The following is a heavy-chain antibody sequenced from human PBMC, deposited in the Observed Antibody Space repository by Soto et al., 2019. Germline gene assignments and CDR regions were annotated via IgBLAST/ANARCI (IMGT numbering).Heavy chain of an antibody. V-gene: IGHV4-39*01. CDR2: IYYSGNT. Sequence: PSETLSLTCIVSGGSISGSSYYWGWIRQPPGKGLQWIGSIYYSGNTYYNPSLKSRVTISVDTSKNQFSLKLSSVTATVTAVYYCARHKGIAVSNWFDPWGQGTRVTVSS. J-gene: IGHJ5*02. CDR3: ARHKGIAVSNWFDP. CDR1: GGSISGSSYY. D-gene: IGHD6-19*01.